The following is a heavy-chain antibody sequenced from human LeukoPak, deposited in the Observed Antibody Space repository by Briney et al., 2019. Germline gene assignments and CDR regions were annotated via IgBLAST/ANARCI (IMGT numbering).Heavy chain of an antibody. V-gene: IGHV3-66*02. CDR2: IYGGGAA. Sequence: GGSLRLSCAASGFNVSSNYMTWIRQAPGKGLEWVSLIYGGGAAYYAESVRGRFMISRDNLKNTLFLQMNSLRAEDTAVYYCVTSTGQQFIPYDYWGQGTHVTVSS. CDR3: VTSTGQQFIPYDY. J-gene: IGHJ4*02. D-gene: IGHD6-13*01. CDR1: GFNVSSNY.